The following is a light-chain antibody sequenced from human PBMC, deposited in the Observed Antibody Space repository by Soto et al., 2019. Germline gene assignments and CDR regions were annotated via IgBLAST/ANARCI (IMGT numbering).Light chain of an antibody. CDR2: GAS. V-gene: IGKV1-5*01. Sequence: RLTQSPSSLSASVGDTVTISCRASQDISTYLAWYQQKPGKAPTLLIFGASSLHNGVPPRFAGSGSGSEFTLTSNRLHPDDFATYFCQHYTLYSAPFGQGT. CDR3: QHYTLYSAP. CDR1: QDISTY. J-gene: IGKJ5*01.